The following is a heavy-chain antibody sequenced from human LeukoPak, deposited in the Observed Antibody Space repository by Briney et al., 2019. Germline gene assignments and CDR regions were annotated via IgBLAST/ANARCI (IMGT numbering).Heavy chain of an antibody. CDR2: ISGDGGST. J-gene: IGHJ4*02. Sequence: GGSLRLSCAASGFTFDDYAMHWVRQAPGKGLEWVSLISGDGGSTYYADSVKGRFTISRDNSKNSLYLQMNSLRTEDAALYYCAKDAYMGVVVVAATLPYYWGQGTLVTVSS. CDR1: GFTFDDYA. CDR3: AKDAYMGVVVVAATLPYY. V-gene: IGHV3-43*02. D-gene: IGHD2-15*01.